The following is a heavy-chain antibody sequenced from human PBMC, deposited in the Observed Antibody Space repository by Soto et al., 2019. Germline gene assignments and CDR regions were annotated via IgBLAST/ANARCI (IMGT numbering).Heavy chain of an antibody. CDR1: GYTFTNYA. Sequence: QVQLVQSGAEVKKPGASVKVSCKTSGYTFTNYAIHWVRQAPGQRLEWMGRIYADNGNTRYPQKFQGRVTIIRDTSASTSYMELSGVTWEDTAVYYCARFSGDGSGNNFDYWGQGTLVTVSS. D-gene: IGHD3-10*01. V-gene: IGHV1-3*01. CDR2: IYADNGNT. CDR3: ARFSGDGSGNNFDY. J-gene: IGHJ4*02.